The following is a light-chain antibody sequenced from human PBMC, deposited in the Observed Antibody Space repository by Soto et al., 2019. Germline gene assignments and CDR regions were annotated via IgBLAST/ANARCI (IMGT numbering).Light chain of an antibody. V-gene: IGLV2-23*02. CDR1: SSDVGNSDL. Sequence: QTVVTQPASVSGSPGQSITISCTGTSSDVGNSDLVSWYQQRPDKAPKLLVFEVSKRPSGVSDRFSGSKSGNTASLTISGLQAEDEADYYCCSYTTSTTSYVFGTGTKLTVL. CDR2: EVS. CDR3: CSYTTSTTSYV. J-gene: IGLJ1*01.